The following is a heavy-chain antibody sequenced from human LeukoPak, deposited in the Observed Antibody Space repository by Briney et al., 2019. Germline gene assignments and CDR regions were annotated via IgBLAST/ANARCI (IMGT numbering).Heavy chain of an antibody. J-gene: IGHJ6*03. CDR1: GFTFSSYS. CDR2: ISSSSSYI. V-gene: IGHV3-21*01. Sequence: PGGSLRLSCAASGFTFSSYSMNWVRQAPGKGLEWVSSISSSSSYIYYADSVKGRFTISRDNAKNSLYLQMNSLRAEDTAVYYCAREGYDYVWGSYRSGYYYYMDVWGKGTTVTISS. CDR3: AREGYDYVWGSYRSGYYYYMDV. D-gene: IGHD3-16*02.